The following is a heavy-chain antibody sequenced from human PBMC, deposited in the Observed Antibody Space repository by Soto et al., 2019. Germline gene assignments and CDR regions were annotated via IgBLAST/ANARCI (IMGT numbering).Heavy chain of an antibody. V-gene: IGHV1-2*04. CDR1: GYSFTDYH. J-gene: IGHJ6*02. CDR3: ARGHSTDCSNGLCSFFYNHEMDV. Sequence: GASVKVSCKASGYSFTDYHIHWVRQAPGQGLEWLGRINPKSGGTSTAQKFQGWVTMTRDRSISTVYMELTRLRSDDTAVYFCARGHSTDCSNGLCSFFYNHEMDVWGQGTTVTVSS. D-gene: IGHD2-8*01. CDR2: INPKSGGT.